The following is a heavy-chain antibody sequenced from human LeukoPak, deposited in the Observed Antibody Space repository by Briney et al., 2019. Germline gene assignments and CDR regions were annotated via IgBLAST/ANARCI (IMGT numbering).Heavy chain of an antibody. D-gene: IGHD6-13*01. V-gene: IGHV4-59*11. CDR1: GGSISSHY. J-gene: IGHJ5*02. Sequence: KPSETLSLTCTVSGGSISSHYWSWIRQPPGKGLEWIGYIYYSGSTYYNPSLKSRVTISVDTSKNQFSLKLSSVTAADTAVYYCARDRGQHGHDWFDPWGQGTLVTVSS. CDR3: ARDRGQHGHDWFDP. CDR2: IYYSGST.